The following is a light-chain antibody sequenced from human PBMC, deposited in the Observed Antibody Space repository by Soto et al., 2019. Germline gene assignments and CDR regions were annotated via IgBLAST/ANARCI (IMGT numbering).Light chain of an antibody. J-gene: IGLJ2*01. CDR1: SSNIGLGYD. Sequence: QSVLTQPPSVSGAPGQRVTIPCTGSSSNIGLGYDVHWYQHLPGTAPKLLIYGNHNRPSGVSDRFSSSKSGASASLAITGLQAEDEAEYYCQSYDSSLSSSVFGGGTKLTVL. CDR2: GNH. CDR3: QSYDSSLSSSV. V-gene: IGLV1-40*01.